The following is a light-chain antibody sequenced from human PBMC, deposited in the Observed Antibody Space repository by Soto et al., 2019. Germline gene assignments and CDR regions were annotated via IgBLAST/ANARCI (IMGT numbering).Light chain of an antibody. J-gene: IGKJ1*01. V-gene: IGKV3-20*01. Sequence: EIVLTQSPGTLSLFAGERATLSCRATQSISSNYLAWYQQKPGQAPRLLIYIASRRATGIPDRFSGSGSGTDLTLTISRLEPEDFAVYYCQQYDTSPWTFGQGTKVEIK. CDR2: IAS. CDR1: QSISSNY. CDR3: QQYDTSPWT.